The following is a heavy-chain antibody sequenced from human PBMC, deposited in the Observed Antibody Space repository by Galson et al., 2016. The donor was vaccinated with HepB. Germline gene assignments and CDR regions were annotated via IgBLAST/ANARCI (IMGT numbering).Heavy chain of an antibody. V-gene: IGHV5-51*01. CDR1: GYNFTNYW. CDR2: THPGDSDT. CDR3: ARQQWAQVPDDALDI. D-gene: IGHD2-8*01. Sequence: QSGAEVTKPGESLKISCKGFGYNFTNYWIAWVRQMPGKGLEWMAITHPGDSDTRCSPSFQGQVTISVDKSISTAFLQWSSLKASDTGMYYCARQQWAQVPDDALDIWGQGTMVTVSS. J-gene: IGHJ3*02.